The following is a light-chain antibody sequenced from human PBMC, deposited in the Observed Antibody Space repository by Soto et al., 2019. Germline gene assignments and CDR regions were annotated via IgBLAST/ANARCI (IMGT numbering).Light chain of an antibody. Sequence: DIQMTQSPSTLSASIGDRVVITCRASETISSWLAWYQQKPGKAPKLLIYKASTLKSGVPSRFSGSGSGTEFTLTISSLQPDDFATYYCQHYNSYSEAFGQGTKVDTK. CDR2: KAS. CDR1: ETISSW. J-gene: IGKJ1*01. V-gene: IGKV1-5*03. CDR3: QHYNSYSEA.